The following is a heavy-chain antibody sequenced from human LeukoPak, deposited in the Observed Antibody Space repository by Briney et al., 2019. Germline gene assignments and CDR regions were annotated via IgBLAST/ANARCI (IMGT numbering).Heavy chain of an antibody. CDR3: ARSHGGSIAVLHPFDY. CDR1: GGSISSGGYY. D-gene: IGHD2-2*01. CDR2: IYYSGST. J-gene: IGHJ4*02. V-gene: IGHV4-31*03. Sequence: PSETLSLTCTVSGGSISSGGYYWSWIRQHPGKGLEWIGYIYYSGSTYYNPSLKSRVTISVDTSKNQFSLKLSSVTAADTAVYYCARSHGGSIAVLHPFDYWGQGTLVTVSS.